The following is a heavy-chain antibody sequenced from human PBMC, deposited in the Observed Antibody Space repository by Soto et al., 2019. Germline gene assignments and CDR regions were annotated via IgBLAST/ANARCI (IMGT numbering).Heavy chain of an antibody. V-gene: IGHV4-61*08. CDR2: IYYSGST. CDR3: ARPDILTGYGLE. Sequence: ASETLSLTCTVSGGSISSGDYYWSWISQPPGKGLEWIGYIYYSGSTNYNPSLKSRVTISVDTSKNQFSLKLSSVTAADTAVYYCARPDILTGYGLEWGQGTLVTVSS. CDR1: GGSISSGDYY. D-gene: IGHD3-9*01. J-gene: IGHJ4*02.